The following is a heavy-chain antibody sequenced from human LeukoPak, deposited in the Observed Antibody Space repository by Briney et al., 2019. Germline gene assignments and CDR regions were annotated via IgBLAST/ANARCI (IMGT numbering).Heavy chain of an antibody. J-gene: IGHJ4*02. CDR2: IGTSGSGT. V-gene: IGHV3-23*01. Sequence: GGSLRLSCAASGFTFSSYEMNWVRQAPGKGLEWVSGIGTSGSGTYYADSVKGRFTISRDNSKNSLYLLMNNLRAEDTAIYYCAERNNREFDYWGQGTLVTVSS. CDR1: GFTFSSYE. CDR3: AERNNREFDY. D-gene: IGHD1-14*01.